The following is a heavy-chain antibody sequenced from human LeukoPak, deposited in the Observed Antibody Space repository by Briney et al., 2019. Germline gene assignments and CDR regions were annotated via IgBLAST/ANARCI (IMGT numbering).Heavy chain of an antibody. J-gene: IGHJ4*02. V-gene: IGHV4-39*01. CDR1: GDSITGSSYY. Sequence: PSDADSLTCTVSGDSITGSSYYWGWVRQPPGKGLEWAGSMFYSGSTYSNPSLQSRVTISVDTSKNQFSLKLSSVTAADTAVYSCARHYYDSTGYYYFDYWGQGTLVTVPS. CDR2: MFYSGST. CDR3: ARHYYDSTGYYYFDY. D-gene: IGHD3-22*01.